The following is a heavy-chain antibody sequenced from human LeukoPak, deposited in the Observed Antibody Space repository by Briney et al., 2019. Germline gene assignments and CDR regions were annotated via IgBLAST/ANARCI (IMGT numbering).Heavy chain of an antibody. V-gene: IGHV1-2*02. Sequence: ASVRVSCETSGYTFTDYYIHWVRQAPGQGVECMGGINPNSGETNSAQKFQGRVTMTGDTSISTAHMELRRVTSDDTAVYYCARDRDHSNTERGFDYWGQGTLVTVSS. CDR3: ARDRDHSNTERGFDY. CDR1: GYTFTDYY. D-gene: IGHD1-14*01. CDR2: INPNSGET. J-gene: IGHJ4*02.